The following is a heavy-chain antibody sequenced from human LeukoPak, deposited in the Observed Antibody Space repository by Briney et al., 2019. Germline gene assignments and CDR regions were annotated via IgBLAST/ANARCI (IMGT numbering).Heavy chain of an antibody. CDR1: GFTFSTYA. CDR3: ARARDSSGYYYFKIGPFDY. D-gene: IGHD3-22*01. CDR2: INHSGST. Sequence: GSLRLSCAASGFTFSTYAMNWVRQPPGKGLEWIGEINHSGSTNYNPSLKSRVTISVDTSKNQFSLKLSSVTAADTAVYYCARARDSSGYYYFKIGPFDYWGQGTLVTVSS. V-gene: IGHV4-34*01. J-gene: IGHJ4*02.